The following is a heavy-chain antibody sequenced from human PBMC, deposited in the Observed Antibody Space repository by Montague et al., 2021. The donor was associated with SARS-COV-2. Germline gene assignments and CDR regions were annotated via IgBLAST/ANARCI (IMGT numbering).Heavy chain of an antibody. CDR3: ARSKGGDGYSFSDS. J-gene: IGHJ4*02. CDR2: IDWDDDK. Sequence: PALVKPTQTLTLTCIFSGFSLSTSGMCVNWIRQSPGRALEWLARIDWDDDKHYSPSLKTRLTISKDTAKNQVVLTMTNMDPEDTATFFCARSKGGDGYSFSDSWGLGTLVTVSS. V-gene: IGHV2-70*11. CDR1: GFSLSTSGMC. D-gene: IGHD5-24*01.